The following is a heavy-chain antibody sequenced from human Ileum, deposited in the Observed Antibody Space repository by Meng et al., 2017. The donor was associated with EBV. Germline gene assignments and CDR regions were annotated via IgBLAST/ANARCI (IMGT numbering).Heavy chain of an antibody. CDR2: IWYDGSNK. V-gene: IGHV3-33*01. Sequence: GEVVESGGGVVQPGRSLRLSCAASGFTFSSYGMHWVRQAPGKGLEWVAVIWYDGSNKYYADSVKGRFTISRDNSKNTLYLQMNSLRAEDTAVYYCARDALELRGFDPWGQGTLVTVSS. CDR1: GFTFSSYG. J-gene: IGHJ5*02. D-gene: IGHD1-7*01. CDR3: ARDALELRGFDP.